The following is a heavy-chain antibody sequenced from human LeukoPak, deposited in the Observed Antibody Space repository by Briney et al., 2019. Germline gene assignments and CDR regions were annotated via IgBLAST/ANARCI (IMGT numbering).Heavy chain of an antibody. J-gene: IGHJ4*02. V-gene: IGHV3-30*02. CDR1: GFTFSSYG. CDR3: AQDHCSGGRCSGNPGY. Sequence: GGSLRLSCTASGFTFSSYGMHWVRQAPGKGLEWVAFTRSDGGDKRYADSVKGRFTISRDNSKNTLYLQLNGLRAEDTAVYYCAQDHCSGGRCSGNPGYWGQGTLVTVSS. CDR2: TRSDGGDK. D-gene: IGHD2-15*01.